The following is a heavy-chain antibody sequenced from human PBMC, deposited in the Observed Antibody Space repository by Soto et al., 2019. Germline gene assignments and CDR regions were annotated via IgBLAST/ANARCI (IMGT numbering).Heavy chain of an antibody. D-gene: IGHD6-19*01. CDR1: GDSFSDYY. J-gene: IGHJ4*02. V-gene: IGHV4-59*01. Sequence: QVQLQESGPGLVKPSETLTLTCTVSGDSFSDYYWNWIRQVPGKGLEWIGFVFHSATTSYNPSLKIRFAISDDTSKKHFSLSLTSLTAADTAIYYCARGHFSSGWPIDHGGRGTLVT. CDR2: VFHSATT. CDR3: ARGHFSSGWPIDH.